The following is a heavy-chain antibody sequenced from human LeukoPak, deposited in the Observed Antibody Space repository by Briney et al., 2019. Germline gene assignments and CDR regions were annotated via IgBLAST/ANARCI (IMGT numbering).Heavy chain of an antibody. V-gene: IGHV1-18*01. CDR2: ISAYNGNT. CDR3: ARDTPFYHGSGSLFDY. CDR1: GYTFTNYG. Sequence: ASVKASCKASGYTFTNYGIIWLRQAPGQGLEWMGWISAYNGNTDYPQKLQGRVTLTTDTSTSTAYMELRNLRPDDTAVYYCARDTPFYHGSGSLFDYWAQGTLVTVSS. D-gene: IGHD3-10*01. J-gene: IGHJ4*02.